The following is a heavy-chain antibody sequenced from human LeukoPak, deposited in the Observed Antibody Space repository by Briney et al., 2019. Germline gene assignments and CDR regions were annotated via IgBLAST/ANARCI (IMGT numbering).Heavy chain of an antibody. D-gene: IGHD6-19*01. V-gene: IGHV3-53*01. Sequence: GGSLRLFCAVSGFNVTNHYMSCVRQAPGKGLEWVSVFYVGGATYYADSVKGRFTISRDNSENTLYLQMKSLRAEDTAVYYCAKSSRGWSVDYWGQGTRVTVSS. CDR2: FYVGGAT. J-gene: IGHJ4*02. CDR3: AKSSRGWSVDY. CDR1: GFNVTNHY.